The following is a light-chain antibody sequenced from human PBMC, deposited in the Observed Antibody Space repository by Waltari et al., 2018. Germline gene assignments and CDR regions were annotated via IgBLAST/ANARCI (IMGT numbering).Light chain of an antibody. CDR1: QSLLHTKGYTY. V-gene: IGKV2-28*01. Sequence: DVVMTQSPHSLSVTPGEPASISCRSSQSLLHTKGYTYLDWYLQKPGQSQQLLIYLGSSRASGVPDRFTGSGSGTDFTLKISRVESEDVGVYYCMQALQTPWTFGQGTKVEIK. J-gene: IGKJ1*01. CDR2: LGS. CDR3: MQALQTPWT.